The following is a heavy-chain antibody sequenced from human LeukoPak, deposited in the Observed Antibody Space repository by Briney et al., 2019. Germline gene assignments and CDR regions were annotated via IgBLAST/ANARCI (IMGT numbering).Heavy chain of an antibody. CDR3: ARSQTDSYGSGDYYWFDP. V-gene: IGHV1-18*01. CDR1: GYTFTSYG. D-gene: IGHD3-3*01. CDR2: ISAYSGNT. J-gene: IGHJ5*02. Sequence: ASVKVSCKASGYTFTSYGISWVRQAPGQGLEWMGWISAYSGNTNYAQRLQGRVIMTTDTSASTVYMELSSLRSEDTAVYYCARSQTDSYGSGDYYWFDPWGQGTLVTVSS.